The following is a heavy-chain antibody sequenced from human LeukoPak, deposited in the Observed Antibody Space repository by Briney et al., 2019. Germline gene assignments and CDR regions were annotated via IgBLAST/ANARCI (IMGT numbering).Heavy chain of an antibody. CDR3: AREEYSSSWYCTLVYNWFDP. CDR2: ISAYNGNT. CDR1: GYTFTSYG. J-gene: IGHJ5*02. V-gene: IGHV1-18*01. D-gene: IGHD6-13*01. Sequence: ASVQVSCKASGYTFTSYGISWVRQAPGQGLEWMGWISAYNGNTNYAQKLQGRVTMTTDTSTSTAYMELRSLRSDDTAVYYCAREEYSSSWYCTLVYNWFDPWGQGTLVTVSS.